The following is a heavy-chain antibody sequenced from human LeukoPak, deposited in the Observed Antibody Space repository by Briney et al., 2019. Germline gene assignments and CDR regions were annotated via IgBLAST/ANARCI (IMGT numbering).Heavy chain of an antibody. Sequence: PSETLSLTCAVYGGSFSGYYWSWIRQPPGKGLEGIGELNHSGSTNNIPSLKSRFTISVDPSKNKFSLKLRSVTAGDTAVYYSARGGYWGQGTLVTVSS. CDR2: LNHSGST. CDR1: GGSFSGYY. CDR3: ARGGY. V-gene: IGHV4-34*01. J-gene: IGHJ4*02.